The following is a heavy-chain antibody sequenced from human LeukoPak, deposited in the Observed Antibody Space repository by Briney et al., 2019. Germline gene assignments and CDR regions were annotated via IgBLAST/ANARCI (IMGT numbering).Heavy chain of an antibody. CDR2: ISSSGTTI. CDR1: GFSFSIFE. Sequence: GGSLRLSCAASGFSFSIFEMNWVRQAPGKGLEWVSHISSSGTTIYYADSVKGRFTISRDNAKNSLYLQMNSLRAEDTALYYCAKDLSALLPGAHNYMDVWGKGTTVTISS. J-gene: IGHJ6*03. V-gene: IGHV3-48*03. D-gene: IGHD3-3*02. CDR3: AKDLSALLPGAHNYMDV.